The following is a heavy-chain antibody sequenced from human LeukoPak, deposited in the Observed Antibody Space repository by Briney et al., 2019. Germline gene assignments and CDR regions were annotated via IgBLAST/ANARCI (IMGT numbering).Heavy chain of an antibody. V-gene: IGHV1-69*13. J-gene: IGHJ3*02. CDR1: GYTFTGYY. Sequence: GASVKVSCKASGYTFTGYYMHWVRQAPGQGLEWMGGIIPIFGTANYAQKFQGRVTITADESTSTAYMELSSLRSEDTAVYYCARDRSGPGSGDAFDIWGQGTMVTVSS. CDR2: IIPIFGTA. D-gene: IGHD2-15*01. CDR3: ARDRSGPGSGDAFDI.